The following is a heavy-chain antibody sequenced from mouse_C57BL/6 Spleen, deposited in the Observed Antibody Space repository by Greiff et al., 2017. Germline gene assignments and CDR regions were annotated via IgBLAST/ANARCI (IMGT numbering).Heavy chain of an antibody. CDR3: ARGKDLYAIDY. J-gene: IGHJ4*01. Sequence: QVQLQQSGAELVKPGASVKMSCKASGYTFTSYWITWVKQRPGQGLEWIGDIYPGSGSTNYNEKFKSKATLTVGTSSSTAYMQLSSLTSEDSAVYYGARGKDLYAIDYWCQGTSVTVSS. D-gene: IGHD1-3*01. V-gene: IGHV1-55*01. CDR2: IYPGSGST. CDR1: GYTFTSYW.